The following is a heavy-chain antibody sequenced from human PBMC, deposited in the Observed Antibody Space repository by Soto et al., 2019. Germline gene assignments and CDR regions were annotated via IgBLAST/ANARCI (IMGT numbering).Heavy chain of an antibody. J-gene: IGHJ4*02. CDR3: ARLQAAVPQY. D-gene: IGHD6-13*01. Sequence: QLQLQESGPGLVKPSETLSLTCTVSGDSISGSPYFWGWIRQPPGKGLEWIASIFYDGYTYYTQSLNSRAIICLDTSKHHFYLKLTYVAAADTAIYFCARLQAAVPQYWGQGTLVIVSS. V-gene: IGHV4-39*01. CDR2: IFYDGYT. CDR1: GDSISGSPYF.